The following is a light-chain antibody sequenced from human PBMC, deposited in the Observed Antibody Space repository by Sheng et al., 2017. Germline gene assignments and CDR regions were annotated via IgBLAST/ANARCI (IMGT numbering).Light chain of an antibody. J-gene: IGLJ1*01. CDR1: SSDIGSYNL. Sequence: QAALTQPASVSGSPGQSITISCTGTSSDIGSYNLVSWYQQHPGKAPKFMIYEDNKRPSGVSQRFSGSKSGNTASLTISGLQAEDEADYYCCSYAGSGTGVFGTGTEVTVL. CDR2: EDN. V-gene: IGLV2-23*01. CDR3: CSYAGSGTGV.